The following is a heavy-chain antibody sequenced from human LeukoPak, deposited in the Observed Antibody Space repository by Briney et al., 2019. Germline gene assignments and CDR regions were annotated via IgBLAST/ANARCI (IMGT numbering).Heavy chain of an antibody. CDR1: GGSFRGYY. J-gene: IGHJ1*01. V-gene: IGHV4-34*01. Sequence: SETLSLTCAVYGGSFRGYYWSWIRQSPGKVLEWIGEINHSGDTDYNPSFKSRVTISVDTSKNQFSLKLRSVTAAGTAVYSCAREAQYCSGGSCYGGYFQHWGQGTLVTVSS. D-gene: IGHD2-15*01. CDR2: INHSGDT. CDR3: AREAQYCSGGSCYGGYFQH.